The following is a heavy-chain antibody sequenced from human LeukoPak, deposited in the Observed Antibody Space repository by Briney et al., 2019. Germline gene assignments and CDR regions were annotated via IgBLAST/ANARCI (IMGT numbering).Heavy chain of an antibody. CDR3: ARGVKCSSSICYPGGTFDP. V-gene: IGHV4-39*07. CDR2: INDSGNT. Sequence: SETLSLTCTVSGGSISSSSYYWGWIRQPPGKGLEWIGEINDSGNTKFNPSLKTRVTISIDTSKNQFSLNLSSVTAADTAVYYCARGVKCSSSICYPGGTFDPWGQGTLVTVSS. CDR1: GGSISSSSYY. J-gene: IGHJ5*02. D-gene: IGHD2-2*01.